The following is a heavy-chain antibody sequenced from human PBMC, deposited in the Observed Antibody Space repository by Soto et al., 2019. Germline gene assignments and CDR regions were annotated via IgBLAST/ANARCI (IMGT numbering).Heavy chain of an antibody. CDR2: ISYDGSNK. J-gene: IGHJ4*02. Sequence: QVQLVESGGGVVQPGRSLRLSCAASGFTFSSYAMHWVRQAPGKGLEWVAVISYDGSNKYYADSVKGRFTISRDNSKNTLYLQRNSVRAEDTAVYYWGRGYGDYDGRFFDYWAQETLVPVSS. CDR1: GFTFSSYA. CDR3: GRGYGDYDGRFFDY. D-gene: IGHD4-17*01. V-gene: IGHV3-30-3*01.